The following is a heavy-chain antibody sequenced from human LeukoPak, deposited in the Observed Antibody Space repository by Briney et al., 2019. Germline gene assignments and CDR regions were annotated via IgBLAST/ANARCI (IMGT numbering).Heavy chain of an antibody. D-gene: IGHD6-6*01. Sequence: GGSLRLSCAASGFTFSSYAMSWVRQAPGKGLEWASAISGSGGSTYYADSVKGRFTISRDNSKNTLYLQMNSLRAEDTAVYYCAKSWYPSSSSGSSFDYWGQGTLVTVSS. CDR1: GFTFSSYA. CDR2: ISGSGGST. CDR3: AKSWYPSSSSGSSFDY. J-gene: IGHJ4*02. V-gene: IGHV3-23*01.